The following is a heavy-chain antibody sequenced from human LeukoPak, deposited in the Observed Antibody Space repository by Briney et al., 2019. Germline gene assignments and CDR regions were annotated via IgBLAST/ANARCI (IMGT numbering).Heavy chain of an antibody. J-gene: IGHJ6*02. V-gene: IGHV1-69*02. CDR3: ANTVVEYYYYGMDV. CDR2: IIPILGIA. Sequence: ASVKVSCKASGYTFTGYYMHWVRQAPGQGLEWMGRIIPILGIANYAQEFQGRVTITADKSTSTAYMELSSLRSEDTAVYYCANTVVEYYYYGMDVWGQGTTVTVSS. CDR1: GYTFTGYY. D-gene: IGHD2-15*01.